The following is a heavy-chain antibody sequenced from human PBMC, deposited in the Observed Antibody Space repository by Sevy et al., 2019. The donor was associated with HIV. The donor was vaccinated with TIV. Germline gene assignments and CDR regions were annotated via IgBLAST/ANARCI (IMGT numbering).Heavy chain of an antibody. V-gene: IGHV3-74*01. CDR1: GFTFSSSW. D-gene: IGHD1-1*01. CDR3: ARGTRGTFHS. CDR2: INSDGGSL. J-gene: IGHJ4*02. Sequence: GGSLRLSCAASGFTFSSSWMHWVRQVPGKGLGWVSRINSDGGSLSYADSVKGRFTISRDNAKKTLYLQMNSLRAEDTAMYFCARGTRGTFHSWGQGALVTVSS.